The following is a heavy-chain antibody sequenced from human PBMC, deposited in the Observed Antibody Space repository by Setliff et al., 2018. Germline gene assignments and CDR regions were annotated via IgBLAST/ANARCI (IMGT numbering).Heavy chain of an antibody. J-gene: IGHJ3*02. V-gene: IGHV4-31*03. CDR3: VRATEKFGLYSSSSNPFDI. Sequence: SETLSLTCTVSGGSISSGGYYWSWIRQHPGKGLEWIGYIYYSGSTYYNPSLKSRVTISVDTSKNQFSLQLTAVTAADTAMYYCVRATEKFGLYSSSSNPFDIWGQGTMVTVSS. CDR2: IYYSGST. CDR1: GGSISSGGYY. D-gene: IGHD6-6*01.